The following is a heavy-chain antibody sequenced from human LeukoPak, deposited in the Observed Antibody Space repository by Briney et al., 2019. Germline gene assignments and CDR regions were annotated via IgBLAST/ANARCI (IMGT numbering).Heavy chain of an antibody. CDR2: LYYSGTT. D-gene: IGHD6-19*01. J-gene: IGHJ4*02. CDR1: GASITCGGYF. Sequence: SETLSLTCTVSGASITCGGYFWSWIRQHPEKGLEFLGYLYYSGTTYYNPSLQSRMTISSDTSKNQFSLNLNSVTAADTAVYFCARGVAGPSSLDYWGQGTLITVSS. CDR3: ARGVAGPSSLDY. V-gene: IGHV4-31*03.